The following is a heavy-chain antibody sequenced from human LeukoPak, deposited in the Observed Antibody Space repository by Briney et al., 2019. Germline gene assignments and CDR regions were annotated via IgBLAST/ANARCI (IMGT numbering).Heavy chain of an antibody. CDR1: GFTFSSYW. J-gene: IGHJ6*02. CDR2: ITKDGSIT. Sequence: GGSLRLSCTASGFTFSSYWMHWVRQAPGKGLVWVSRITKDGSITDYADSVKGRFTISRDNSKNTVYLQMYSLRVEDSAVYFCARDYYYGLDVGGQGTTVTVS. CDR3: ARDYYYGLDV. V-gene: IGHV3-74*01.